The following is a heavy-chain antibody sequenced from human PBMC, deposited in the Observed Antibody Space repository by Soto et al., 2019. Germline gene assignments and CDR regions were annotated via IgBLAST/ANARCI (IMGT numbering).Heavy chain of an antibody. Sequence: SETLSLTCTVSGASISSGSHYWGWIRQPPGKGLEWIGSISYSGSTYYNPSLKSRVTISVDTSKNQFSLKLSSVTAADTAIYYCAIKLHCTSGVCPYCLDYWGQGTLVTVS. CDR1: GASISSGSHY. CDR3: AIKLHCTSGVCPYCLDY. J-gene: IGHJ4*02. CDR2: ISYSGST. V-gene: IGHV4-39*01. D-gene: IGHD2-8*01.